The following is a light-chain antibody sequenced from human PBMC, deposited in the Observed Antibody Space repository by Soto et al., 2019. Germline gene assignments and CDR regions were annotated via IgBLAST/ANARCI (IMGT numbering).Light chain of an antibody. J-gene: IGKJ1*01. CDR3: LQHNTYPRT. V-gene: IGKV1-17*01. CDR2: AAS. Sequence: DIQLTQSPSSLSPSVGDRVTITCRASQAIRNDLGWYQQKPAKAPKRLIYAASSLQSGVPSRLRGSGYGTELTITISSMKTEDSETYYCLQHNTYPRTFGQGTQVDIK. CDR1: QAIRND.